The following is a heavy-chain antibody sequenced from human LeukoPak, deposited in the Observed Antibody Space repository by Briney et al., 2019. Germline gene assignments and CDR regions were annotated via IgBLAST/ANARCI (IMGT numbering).Heavy chain of an antibody. V-gene: IGHV3-48*01. D-gene: IGHD2-8*01. CDR2: ISSSSSTI. J-gene: IGHJ3*02. CDR3: ARDDCTNGVCPPRGYAFDI. Sequence: GGSLRLSCAASGFTFSSYSMNWVRQAPGKGLEWVSYISSSSSTIYYADSVKGRFTISRDNAKNSLYLQMNSLRAEDTAVYYCARDDCTNGVCPPRGYAFDIWGQGTMVTVPS. CDR1: GFTFSSYS.